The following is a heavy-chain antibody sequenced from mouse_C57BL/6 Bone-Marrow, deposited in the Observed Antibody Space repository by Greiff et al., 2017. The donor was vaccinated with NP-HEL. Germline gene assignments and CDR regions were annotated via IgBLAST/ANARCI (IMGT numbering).Heavy chain of an antibody. CDR1: EYEFPSHD. J-gene: IGHJ4*01. V-gene: IGHV5-2*01. CDR2: INSDGGST. Sequence: DVHLVESGGGLVQPGESLKLSCESNEYEFPSHDMSWVRKTPGKRLELVAAINSDGGSTYYPDTMERRFIISRDNTKKTLYLQMSSLRSEDTALYYCARHDYDYDFAMDYWGQGTSVTVSS. D-gene: IGHD2-4*01. CDR3: ARHDYDYDFAMDY.